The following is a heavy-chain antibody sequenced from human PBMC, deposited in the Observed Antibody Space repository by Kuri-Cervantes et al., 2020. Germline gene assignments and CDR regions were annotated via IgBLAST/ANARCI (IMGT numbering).Heavy chain of an antibody. Sequence: SVKVSCKASGGTFSSYAISWVRQAPGQGLEWMGGIIPIFGTANYAQKFQGRVTITTDESTSTAYMELSSLRSEDTAVYYCARSERDIVVVPAAISADYYYMDVWGKGTLVTVSS. J-gene: IGHJ6*03. CDR3: ARSERDIVVVPAAISADYYYMDV. V-gene: IGHV1-69*05. CDR2: IIPIFGTA. CDR1: GGTFSSYA. D-gene: IGHD2-2*01.